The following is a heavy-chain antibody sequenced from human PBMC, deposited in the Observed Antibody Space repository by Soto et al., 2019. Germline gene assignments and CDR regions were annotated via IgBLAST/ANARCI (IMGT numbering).Heavy chain of an antibody. D-gene: IGHD4-17*01. J-gene: IGHJ4*02. CDR1: DGSISGSTYY. V-gene: IGHV4-39*01. CDR2: IYHSGST. CDR3: AKPAPYGDYAFDY. Sequence: QLQLHESGPGLVKPSETLSLTCTVSDGSISGSTYYWGWIRQPPGKGLEWLGSIYHSGSTYYNPSLKSRVXXSXDXXKNQFSLKVSSVTAADTAVYYWAKPAPYGDYAFDYWGQGTLVTVSS.